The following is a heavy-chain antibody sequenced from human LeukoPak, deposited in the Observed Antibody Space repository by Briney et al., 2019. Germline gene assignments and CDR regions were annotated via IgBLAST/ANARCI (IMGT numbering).Heavy chain of an antibody. CDR3: AKMNYYDSSGYYYEDY. CDR2: ISGSGGST. Sequence: GGSLRLSCAASGFPFSSYTMNWVRQAPGKGLEWVSAISGSGGSTYYADSVKGRFTISRDNSKNTLYLQMNSLRAEDTAVYYCAKMNYYDSSGYYYEDYWGQGTLVTVSS. V-gene: IGHV3-23*01. J-gene: IGHJ4*02. CDR1: GFPFSSYT. D-gene: IGHD3-22*01.